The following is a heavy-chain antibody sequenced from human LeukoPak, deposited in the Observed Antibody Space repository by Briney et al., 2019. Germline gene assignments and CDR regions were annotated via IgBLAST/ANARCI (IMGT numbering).Heavy chain of an antibody. V-gene: IGHV5-51*01. CDR1: GYGFTSYW. CDR2: IYPGYSDT. Sequence: GESLKISCKGSGYGFTSYWIAWVRQMPGKGMEWMGIIYPGYSDTTSSTPFQGHVTISVDTSITTAYLQWSSLNASQPAISYRARIGSGTYALDYWGQGTLVTVSS. J-gene: IGHJ4*02. D-gene: IGHD3-10*01. CDR3: ARIGSGTYALDY.